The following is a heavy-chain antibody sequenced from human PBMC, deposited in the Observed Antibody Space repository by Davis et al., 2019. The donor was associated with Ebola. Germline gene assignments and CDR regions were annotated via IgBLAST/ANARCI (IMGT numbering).Heavy chain of an antibody. CDR3: ARHTGTTGYYYYYYGMDV. J-gene: IGHJ6*04. V-gene: IGHV4-59*05. Sequence: MPGGSLRLSCTVSGGSMSPYYWSWIRQPPGKGLEWIGSIYYSGSTYYNPSLKSRVTISVDTSKNQFSLKLSSVTAADTAVYYCARHTGTTGYYYYYYGMDVWGKGTTVTVSS. CDR2: IYYSGST. CDR1: GGSMSPYY. D-gene: IGHD1-26*01.